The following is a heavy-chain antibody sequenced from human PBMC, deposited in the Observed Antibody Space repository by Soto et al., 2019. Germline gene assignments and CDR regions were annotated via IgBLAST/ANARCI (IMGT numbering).Heavy chain of an antibody. J-gene: IGHJ4*02. CDR1: GGSVSSGSYY. CDR3: ARTDYGAADY. CDR2: IYYSGST. V-gene: IGHV4-61*01. D-gene: IGHD4-17*01. Sequence: QVQLQESGPGLLKPSETLSLTCTVSGGSVSSGSYYWSWIRQPPGKGLEWIGYIYYSGSTNYNPSLKSRVTISVDTSKNQFSLKLSSVTAADTAVYYCARTDYGAADYWGQGTLVIVSS.